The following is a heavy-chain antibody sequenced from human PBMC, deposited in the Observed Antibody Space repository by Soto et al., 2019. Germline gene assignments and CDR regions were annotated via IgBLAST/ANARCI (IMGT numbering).Heavy chain of an antibody. CDR1: GGTFSSYA. CDR3: ARDLYQLLPYYYGMDV. Sequence: QVQLVQSGAEVKKPGSSVKVSCKASGGTFSSYAISWVRQAPGQGLEWMGGIIPIFGTANYAQKFQCRVTIAADESTSTDYMELSSLRSEDTAVYYCARDLYQLLPYYYGMDVWGQGTTVTVSS. J-gene: IGHJ6*02. D-gene: IGHD2-2*01. CDR2: IIPIFGTA. V-gene: IGHV1-69*01.